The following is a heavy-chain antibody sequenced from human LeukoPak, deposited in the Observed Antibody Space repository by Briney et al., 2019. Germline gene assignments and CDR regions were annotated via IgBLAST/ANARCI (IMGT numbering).Heavy chain of an antibody. J-gene: IGHJ4*02. D-gene: IGHD6-6*01. CDR3: ARASDSYYFDY. CDR1: GGSISSGGYS. V-gene: IGHV4-30-2*01. CDR2: IYHSGST. Sequence: PSETLSLTCAVSGGSISSGGYSWSWIRQPPGKGLEWIGYIYHSGSTYYNPSLKSRVTISVDRSKNQFSLKLSSVTAADTAVYYCARASDSYYFDYWGQGTLVTVSS.